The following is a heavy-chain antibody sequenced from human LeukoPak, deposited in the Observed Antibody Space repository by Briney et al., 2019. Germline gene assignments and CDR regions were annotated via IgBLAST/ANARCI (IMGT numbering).Heavy chain of an antibody. CDR3: VTDLTGELDAFDI. V-gene: IGHV3-7*01. J-gene: IGHJ3*02. Sequence: GGSLRLSCAASGFTFSSYWMSWVRQAPGKGLEWVANIKQDGSEKYYVDSVKGRFTISRDNAKNSPYLQMNSLRAEDTAVYYCVTDLTGELDAFDIWGQGTMVTVSS. CDR2: IKQDGSEK. CDR1: GFTFSSYW. D-gene: IGHD7-27*01.